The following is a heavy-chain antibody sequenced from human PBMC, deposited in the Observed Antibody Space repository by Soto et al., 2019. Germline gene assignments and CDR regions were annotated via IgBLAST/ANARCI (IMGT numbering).Heavy chain of an antibody. D-gene: IGHD6-19*01. V-gene: IGHV3-30*03. CDR2: ISYDGSNK. CDR1: GFTFSSYG. J-gene: IGHJ4*02. CDR3: ATPQGGWYPPFDY. Sequence: QVQLVESGGGVVQPGRSLRLSCAASGFTFSSYGMHWVRQAPGKGLEWVAVISYDGSNKYYADSVKGRFTISRDKSKNTLYLQMNSLGAEDTAVYYCATPQGGWYPPFDYWGQGTLVTVSS.